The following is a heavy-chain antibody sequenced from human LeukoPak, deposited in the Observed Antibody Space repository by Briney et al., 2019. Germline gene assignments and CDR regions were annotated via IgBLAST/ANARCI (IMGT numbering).Heavy chain of an antibody. Sequence: GAPVKVSCKASGYTFTSYGISWVRQAPEQGLEWMGWISAYNGNTNYAQKLQGRVTMTTDTSTSTAYVELRSLRSDDTAVYYCARDPGYYGSGSYYKYPFDYWGQGTLVTVSS. CDR3: ARDPGYYGSGSYYKYPFDY. CDR2: ISAYNGNT. J-gene: IGHJ4*02. CDR1: GYTFTSYG. D-gene: IGHD3-10*01. V-gene: IGHV1-18*01.